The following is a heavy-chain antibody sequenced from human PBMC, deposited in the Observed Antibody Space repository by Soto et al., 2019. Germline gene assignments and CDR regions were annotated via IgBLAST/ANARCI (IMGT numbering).Heavy chain of an antibody. Sequence: PGGSLRLSCAASGFMFSTYWMSWVRQAPGKGLEWVANIKQDGSEKYYVDSVKGRFTISRDNAKNSLYLQMNSLRAEDTAVYYCARDETYYYGSGPVGGQGTLVTVSS. CDR3: ARDETYYYGSGPV. D-gene: IGHD3-10*01. J-gene: IGHJ4*02. CDR1: GFMFSTYW. CDR2: IKQDGSEK. V-gene: IGHV3-7*01.